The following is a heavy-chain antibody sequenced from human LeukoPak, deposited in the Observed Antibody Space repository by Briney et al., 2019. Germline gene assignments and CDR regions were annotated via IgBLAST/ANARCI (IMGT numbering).Heavy chain of an antibody. V-gene: IGHV3-74*01. Sequence: GGSLRLSCAASGFTFNIHWMHWVRQVPGKGLVWVSRTNTDGSRTDYADSVKGRFTISRDNAKNSLYLQMISLRAEDTAVYYCATRAYCGGDCYSYDHWGQGTLVTVSS. D-gene: IGHD2-21*02. J-gene: IGHJ4*02. CDR2: TNTDGSRT. CDR3: ATRAYCGGDCYSYDH. CDR1: GFTFNIHW.